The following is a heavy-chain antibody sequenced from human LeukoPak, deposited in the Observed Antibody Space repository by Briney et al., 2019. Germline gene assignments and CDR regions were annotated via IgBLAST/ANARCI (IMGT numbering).Heavy chain of an antibody. Sequence: PSETLSLTCTVSGGSISSYYWSWIRQPPGKGLEWIGYIYYSGSTNYNPSLKSRVTISIDTSKNQFSLKLSSVTAADTAVYYCARGYSSSWYYFDYWGQGTLVTVSS. CDR2: IYYSGST. CDR3: ARGYSSSWYYFDY. CDR1: GGSISSYY. V-gene: IGHV4-59*01. J-gene: IGHJ4*02. D-gene: IGHD6-13*01.